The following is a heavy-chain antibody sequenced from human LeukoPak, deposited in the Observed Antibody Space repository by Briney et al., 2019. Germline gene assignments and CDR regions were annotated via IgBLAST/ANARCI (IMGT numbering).Heavy chain of an antibody. CDR1: GDSINSLDL. Sequence: PSETLSLTCTVSGDSINSLDLWSRVRQPPGKGLEWIGEMYLSGTTHSNPSVKSRVTISIDKSKNQFFLNLSSVTAADTAVYYCAGLVGRYSSGLYYYYFDYWGQGTLVTVSS. J-gene: IGHJ4*02. V-gene: IGHV4-4*02. CDR2: MYLSGTT. D-gene: IGHD3-22*01. CDR3: AGLVGRYSSGLYYYYFDY.